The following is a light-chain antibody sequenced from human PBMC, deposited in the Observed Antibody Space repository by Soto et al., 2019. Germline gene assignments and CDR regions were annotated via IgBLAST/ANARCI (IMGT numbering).Light chain of an antibody. J-gene: IGLJ2*01. CDR3: CSYAGSSTVV. CDR1: SSDVGSYNL. CDR2: EGS. Sequence: QSALTQPASVSGSPGQSITISCTGTSSDVGSYNLVSWYQQHPGKAPKLMIYEGSKRPSGVSNRVSGSKSGNTASLTISGLQAEDEADYYCCSYAGSSTVVFGGGTKVTAL. V-gene: IGLV2-23*01.